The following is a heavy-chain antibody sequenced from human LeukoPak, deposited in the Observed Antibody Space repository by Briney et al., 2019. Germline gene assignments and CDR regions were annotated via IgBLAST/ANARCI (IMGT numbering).Heavy chain of an antibody. V-gene: IGHV3-43*02. CDR2: ISGDGGST. CDR3: AKDIRGDGYNSRFDY. Sequence: GGSLRLSCAASGFAFDDYAMHWVRQAPGTGLEWVSLISGDGGSTYYADSVKGRFTISRDNSKNSLYLHMNSLRTEDTALYYCAKDIRGDGYNSRFDYWGQGTLVTVSS. D-gene: IGHD5-24*01. J-gene: IGHJ4*02. CDR1: GFAFDDYA.